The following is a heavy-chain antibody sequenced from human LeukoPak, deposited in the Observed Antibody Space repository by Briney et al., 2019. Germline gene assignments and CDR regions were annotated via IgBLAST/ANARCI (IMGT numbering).Heavy chain of an antibody. CDR3: AREDTAAAVYYFDY. Sequence: ASVKVSCKAFGYTFTGYYMHWVRQAPGQGLEWMGWINPNSGGTNYAQKFQGRVTMTRDTSISTACMELSRLRSDDTAVYYCAREDTAAAVYYFDYWGQGTLVTVSS. D-gene: IGHD6-13*01. CDR1: GYTFTGYY. CDR2: INPNSGGT. V-gene: IGHV1-2*02. J-gene: IGHJ4*02.